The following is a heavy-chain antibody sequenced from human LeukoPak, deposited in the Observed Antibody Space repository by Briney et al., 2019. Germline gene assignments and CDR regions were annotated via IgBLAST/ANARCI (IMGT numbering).Heavy chain of an antibody. J-gene: IGHJ6*02. Sequence: GASVKVSCKASGYTFTSYGISWVRQAPGQGLEWMGWISAYNGNTNYAQKLQGRVTMTTDTSTSTAYMELRSLGSDDTAVYYCATISSSWAPINYYYYYYGMDVWGQGTTVTVSS. D-gene: IGHD6-13*01. CDR3: ATISSSWAPINYYYYYYGMDV. CDR1: GYTFTSYG. CDR2: ISAYNGNT. V-gene: IGHV1-18*01.